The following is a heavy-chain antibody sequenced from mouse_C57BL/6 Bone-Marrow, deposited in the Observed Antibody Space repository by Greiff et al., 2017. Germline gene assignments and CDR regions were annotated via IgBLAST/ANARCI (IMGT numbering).Heavy chain of an antibody. D-gene: IGHD1-1*01. J-gene: IGHJ3*01. CDR1: GFTFSDYG. V-gene: IGHV5-17*01. CDR3: ARDPHYYCSSPFAY. CDR2: ISSGSSTI. Sequence: EVQLVESGGGLVKPGGSLKLSCAASGFTFSDYGMHWVRQAPEKGLEWVAYISSGSSTIYYADTVKGRFTISRDNAKNTLFLQMTSLRSEDTAMYYCARDPHYYCSSPFAYWGQGTLVTVSA.